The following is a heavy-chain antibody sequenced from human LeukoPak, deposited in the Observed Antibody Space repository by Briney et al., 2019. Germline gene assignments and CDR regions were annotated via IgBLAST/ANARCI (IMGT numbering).Heavy chain of an antibody. D-gene: IGHD5-18*01. Sequence: PGGSLRLSCAASGFTFSSYSMNWVRQAPGKGLEWVSYISSSSSTIYYADSVKGRFTISRDNAKNSLYLQMNSLRAEDTAMYYCAKDCVTGFVASGYSYGYGLDYCGQGTLVTVSS. CDR3: AKDCVTGFVASGYSYGYGLDY. CDR2: ISSSSSTI. CDR1: GFTFSSYS. J-gene: IGHJ4*02. V-gene: IGHV3-48*01.